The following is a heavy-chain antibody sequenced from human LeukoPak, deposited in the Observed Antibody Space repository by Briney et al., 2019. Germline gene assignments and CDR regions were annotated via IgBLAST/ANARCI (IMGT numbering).Heavy chain of an antibody. D-gene: IGHD5-12*01. J-gene: IGHJ4*02. V-gene: IGHV3-23*01. CDR3: AKNGAYSGYDYIDY. Sequence: AGGSLRLSCAASGFTFSSYAMSWVRQAPGKGLEWVSDITGSGDDTDYADSVKGRFTVSRDNSRNTLYLQISSLRAEDTAVYYCAKNGAYSGYDYIDYWGQGTLVTVSS. CDR1: GFTFSSYA. CDR2: ITGSGDDT.